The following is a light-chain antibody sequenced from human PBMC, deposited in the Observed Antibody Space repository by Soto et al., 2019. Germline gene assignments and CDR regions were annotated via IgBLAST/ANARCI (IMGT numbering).Light chain of an antibody. CDR3: PEYGTSTT. CDR1: QSLITIY. Sequence: EIVLTQSPGTLSLFPGERATLSCRASQSLITIYLAWYQQKPGQAPSLLIYGASSRATGIPDRFSGSGFGTDFTLTTSRLAPEEFAVYSCPEYGTSTTFGQGTRLEIK. J-gene: IGKJ5*01. CDR2: GAS. V-gene: IGKV3-20*01.